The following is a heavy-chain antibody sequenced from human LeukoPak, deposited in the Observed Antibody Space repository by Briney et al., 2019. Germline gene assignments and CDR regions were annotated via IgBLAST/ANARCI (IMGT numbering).Heavy chain of an antibody. J-gene: IGHJ4*02. CDR3: ARAAAGTFRNDY. Sequence: SETLSLTCTVSGGSISSDSYYWSWIRQPAGKGLEWIGRIYTSGSTNYNPSLKSRVTISVDTSKNQFSLKLSSVTAADTAVYYCARAAAGTFRNDYWGQGTLVTVSS. CDR1: GGSISSDSYY. V-gene: IGHV4-61*02. CDR2: IYTSGST. D-gene: IGHD6-13*01.